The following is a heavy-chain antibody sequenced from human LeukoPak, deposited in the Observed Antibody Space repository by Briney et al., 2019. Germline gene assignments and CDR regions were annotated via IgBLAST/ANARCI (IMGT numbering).Heavy chain of an antibody. CDR2: IKQDGSEK. J-gene: IGHJ4*02. D-gene: IGHD2-2*01. V-gene: IGHV3-7*01. CDR3: ARTNYRVVVPAAIDY. CDR1: GFTFSTYW. Sequence: PGGSLRLSCAASGFTFSTYWMTWVRQAPGKGLEWVANIKQDGSEKYYVDSVKGRFTISRDNAKNSLYLQMNSLRAEDTAVYYCARTNYRVVVPAAIDYWGQGTLVTVSS.